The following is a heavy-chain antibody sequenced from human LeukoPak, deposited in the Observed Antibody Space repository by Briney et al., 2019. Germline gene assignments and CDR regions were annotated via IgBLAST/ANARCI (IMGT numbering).Heavy chain of an antibody. D-gene: IGHD6-13*01. CDR3: ARIAAAETEYFQH. Sequence: PGGSLSSPVQPLDSPSVNYCMQWICRAPGKGLEWVGFTKNKTNRGTTEYAASVKGRSTISRDDSKSIAYLQMNSLKTEDTAVYYCARIAAAETEYFQHWGQGTLVTVSS. CDR1: DSPSVNYC. J-gene: IGHJ1*01. CDR2: TKNKTNRGTT. V-gene: IGHV3-49*03.